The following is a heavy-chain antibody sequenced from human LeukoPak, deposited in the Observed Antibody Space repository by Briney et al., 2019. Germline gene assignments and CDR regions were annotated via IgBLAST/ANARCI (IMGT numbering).Heavy chain of an antibody. D-gene: IGHD2-15*01. J-gene: IGHJ4*02. Sequence: PGGSLRLSCAASGFTFSNAWMSWVRQAPGKGLEWVGRIKSKTDGGTTDYAAPVKGRFTISRDDSKNTLYLQMNSLKTKDTAVYYCTTRRYCSGGSCYSRGFVILRDYWGQGTLVTVSS. V-gene: IGHV3-15*01. CDR3: TTRRYCSGGSCYSRGFVILRDY. CDR1: GFTFSNAW. CDR2: IKSKTDGGTT.